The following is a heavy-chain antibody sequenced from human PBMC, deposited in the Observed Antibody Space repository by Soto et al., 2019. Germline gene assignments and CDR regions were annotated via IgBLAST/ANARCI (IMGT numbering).Heavy chain of an antibody. CDR2: INPSGGST. J-gene: IGHJ6*02. Sequence: ASVKVSCKASGYTFTSYYMHWVRQAPGQGLEWMGIINPSGGSTSYAQKFQGRVTMTRDTSTSTVYMELSSLRSEDTAVYYCARGTLYYEILHGYLYGMDVWGQGTRVTVSS. CDR3: ARGTLYYEILHGYLYGMDV. V-gene: IGHV1-46*01. CDR1: GYTFTSYY. D-gene: IGHD3-9*01.